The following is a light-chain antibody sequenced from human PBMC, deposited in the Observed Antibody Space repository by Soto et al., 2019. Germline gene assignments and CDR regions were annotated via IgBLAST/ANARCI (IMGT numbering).Light chain of an antibody. V-gene: IGLV1-44*01. CDR1: SSNIGSNT. CDR2: SNN. J-gene: IGLJ3*02. CDR3: AAWDDSLSWV. Sequence: QSVMTQPRSASGTPGQRVTISCSGSSSNIGSNTVNWYQQLPGTAPKHLIFSNNQRPSGVPDLFSGSKSGTSASLAISGLQPEDEADYYCAAWDDSLSWVFGGGTQLTVL.